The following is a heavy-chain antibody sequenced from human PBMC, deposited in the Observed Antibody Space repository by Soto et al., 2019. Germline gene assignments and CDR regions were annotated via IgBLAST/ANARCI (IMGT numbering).Heavy chain of an antibody. J-gene: IGHJ5*02. V-gene: IGHV3-7*01. CDR1: GFTFETSW. D-gene: IGHD2-15*01. Sequence: EVQLVESGGDLVQPGGSLRLSCAASGFTFETSWMTWVRQAPGKGLEWVANIKQDGSEKYYVDSVKGRFTISRDNAKNSLYLQMNSLRVEDTAVYYCVRERISSWGQGTLVTVSS. CDR3: VRERISS. CDR2: IKQDGSEK.